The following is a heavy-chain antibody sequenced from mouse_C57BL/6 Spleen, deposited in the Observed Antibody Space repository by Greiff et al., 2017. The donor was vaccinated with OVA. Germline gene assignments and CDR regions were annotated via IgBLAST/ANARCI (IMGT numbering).Heavy chain of an antibody. CDR1: GYTFTDYN. CDR2: INPNNGGT. V-gene: IGHV1-18*01. CDR3: ARWDSNYYYFDY. D-gene: IGHD2-5*01. J-gene: IGHJ2*01. Sequence: EVKLMESGPELVKPGASVKIPCKASGYTFTDYNMDWVKQSHGKSLEWIGDINPNNGGTIYNQKFKGKATLTVDKSSSTAYMELRSLTSEDTAVYYCARWDSNYYYFDYWGQGTTLTVSS.